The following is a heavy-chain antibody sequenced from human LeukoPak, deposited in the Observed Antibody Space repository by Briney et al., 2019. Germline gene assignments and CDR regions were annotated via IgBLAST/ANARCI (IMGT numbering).Heavy chain of an antibody. Sequence: GESLKISCKGSGYNFDNYWIGWVRQMPGKCLEWMGIIYPGDSDTKYSPSFQGQVTISADKSISTAYLQWSSLKASDTAIYYCARQDTSSWYKDYWGQGTLVTVSS. D-gene: IGHD6-13*01. V-gene: IGHV5-51*01. J-gene: IGHJ4*02. CDR3: ARQDTSSWYKDY. CDR1: GYNFDNYW. CDR2: IYPGDSDT.